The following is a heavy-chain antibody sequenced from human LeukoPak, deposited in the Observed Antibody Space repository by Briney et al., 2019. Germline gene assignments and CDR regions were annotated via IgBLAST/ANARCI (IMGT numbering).Heavy chain of an antibody. J-gene: IGHJ3*02. V-gene: IGHV3-21*01. CDR1: GFTLSSYR. CDR3: ARDHPRMFGVFYI. Sequence: AGSLSLSCLAYGFTLSSYRMNCVRQPDGKGLEWVSSISTSSSYIYYADSLKGRSSLSRHNAKHELYLQMNSLRAEDTAVYYCARDHPRMFGVFYIWGEKTMVTLSS. D-gene: IGHD3-10*02. CDR2: ISTSSSYI.